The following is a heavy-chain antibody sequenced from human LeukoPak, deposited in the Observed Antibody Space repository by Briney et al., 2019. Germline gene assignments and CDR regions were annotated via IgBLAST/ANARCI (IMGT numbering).Heavy chain of an antibody. CDR2: ISHSGDRT. CDR3: ARGAKWAYYFDY. D-gene: IGHD1-26*01. CDR1: GFTFRSYV. J-gene: IGHJ4*02. V-gene: IGHV3-23*01. Sequence: GGSLRLSCAASGFTFRSYVMNWVRQAPGKGLEWVSAISHSGDRTYYAGSVKGRFTISRDNAKDTLYLHMNSLTAEDTAVYYCARGAKWAYYFDYWGQGTLVTVSS.